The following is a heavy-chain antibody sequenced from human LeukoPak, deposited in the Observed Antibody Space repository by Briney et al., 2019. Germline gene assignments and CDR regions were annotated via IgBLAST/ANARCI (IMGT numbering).Heavy chain of an antibody. D-gene: IGHD3-22*01. CDR3: ARDRGYDSSGYQYYFDY. J-gene: IGHJ4*02. CDR1: GYTFTGYY. Sequence: ASVKVSCKASGYTFTGYYMHWVRQAPGQGLEWMGWINPNSGGTNYARKFQGRVTMTRDTSISTAYMELSRLRSDDTAVYYCARDRGYDSSGYQYYFDYWGQGTLVTVSS. CDR2: INPNSGGT. V-gene: IGHV1-2*02.